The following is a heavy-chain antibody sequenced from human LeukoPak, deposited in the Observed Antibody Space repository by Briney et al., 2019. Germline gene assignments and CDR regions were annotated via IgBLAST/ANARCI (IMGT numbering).Heavy chain of an antibody. J-gene: IGHJ4*02. CDR2: IHYSGSS. Sequence: SETLSLTCTVSGGSISSDTYYWGWIRQSPGKGLEWIGSIHYSGSSYYNPSLKSRVTIIVDTSRDQFSLDLSSVTAADTALYYCARHISANTGYFDSCGQGTLVTVSS. CDR1: GGSISSDTYY. V-gene: IGHV4-39*01. CDR3: ARHISANTGYFDS.